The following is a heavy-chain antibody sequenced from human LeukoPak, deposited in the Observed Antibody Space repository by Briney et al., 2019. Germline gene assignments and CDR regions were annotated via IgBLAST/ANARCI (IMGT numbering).Heavy chain of an antibody. Sequence: ASVKVSCKASGYTFTSYGISWVRQAPGQGLEWIGWISAYNGNTNYAQKLQGRVTMTTDTSTSTAYMELRSLRSDDTAVYYCARARGKYSGWYYFDYWGQGTLVTVSS. D-gene: IGHD6-19*01. CDR1: GYTFTSYG. CDR3: ARARGKYSGWYYFDY. J-gene: IGHJ4*02. V-gene: IGHV1-18*01. CDR2: ISAYNGNT.